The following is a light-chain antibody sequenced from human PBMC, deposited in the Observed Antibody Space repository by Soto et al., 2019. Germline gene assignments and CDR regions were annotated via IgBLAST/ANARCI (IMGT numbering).Light chain of an antibody. CDR2: SAF. CDR3: QQYGNSPRT. V-gene: IGKV3-20*01. Sequence: ETVLTQSPGTLSLSPGDRATLSCRASQTLIYNDLTWYQQLPGQAPRLLIYSAFIRATGIPDRFSGGGSGTDFTLTISSLEPEDFAVYYCQQYGNSPRTFGQGTKVEIK. J-gene: IGKJ1*01. CDR1: QTLIYND.